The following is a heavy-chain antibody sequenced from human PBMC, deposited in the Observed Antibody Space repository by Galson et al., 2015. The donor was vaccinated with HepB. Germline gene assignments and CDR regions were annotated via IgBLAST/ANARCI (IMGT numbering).Heavy chain of an antibody. Sequence: LRLSCAASGFTFSRDAMSWVRQAPGKGLEWVSTISHSGDNTFYIDAVKGRFTISRDNSKNTLFLQMNSLRAEDTAVYFCAKEYYQQIFHYWGQGALVTVSS. V-gene: IGHV3-23*01. CDR1: GFTFSRDA. CDR2: ISHSGDNT. CDR3: AKEYYQQIFHY. J-gene: IGHJ4*02. D-gene: IGHD2-2*01.